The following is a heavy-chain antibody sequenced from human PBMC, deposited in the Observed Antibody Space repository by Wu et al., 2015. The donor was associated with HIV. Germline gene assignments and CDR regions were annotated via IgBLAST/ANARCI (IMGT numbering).Heavy chain of an antibody. CDR2: IIPIFGTA. J-gene: IGHJ6*02. CDR1: GGTFSSYA. CDR3: ARDPHREYSSSWLLNYYYYGMDV. V-gene: IGHV1-69*13. D-gene: IGHD6-13*01. Sequence: QVQLVQSGAEVKKPGSSVKVSCKASGGTFSSYAISWVRQAPGQGLEWMGRIIPIFGTANYAQKFQGRVTITADESTSTAYMELSSLRSEDTAVYYCARDPHREYSSSWLLNYYYYGMDVWGQGTTVTVSS.